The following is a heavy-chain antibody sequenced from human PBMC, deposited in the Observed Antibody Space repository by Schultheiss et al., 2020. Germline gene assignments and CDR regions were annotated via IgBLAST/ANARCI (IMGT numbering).Heavy chain of an antibody. CDR1: GGSFSGYY. CDR2: IYYSGST. Sequence: SETLSLTCAVYGGSFSGYYWSWIRQPPGKGLEWIGSIYYSGSTNYNPPLARRLTMSADKSKNQFYLKLDSVTAPDTAVYYCARGGDDCKTHVWGQGVLVTVSS. J-gene: IGHJ1*01. D-gene: IGHD5-24*01. V-gene: IGHV4-34*10. CDR3: ARGGDDCKTHV.